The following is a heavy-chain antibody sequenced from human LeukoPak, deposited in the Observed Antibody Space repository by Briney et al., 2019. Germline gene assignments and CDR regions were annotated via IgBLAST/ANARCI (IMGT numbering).Heavy chain of an antibody. D-gene: IGHD6-19*01. CDR3: AKAAGYSSRYYFDY. CDR1: GFTFDDYA. Sequence: PGRSLRLSCAASGFTFDDYAMHWVRHAPGEGLEWVSGISWNSGSIGYADSVKGRFTISRDNAKNSLYLQMNSLRAEDTALYYCAKAAGYSSRYYFDYWGQGTLVTVSS. CDR2: ISWNSGSI. J-gene: IGHJ4*02. V-gene: IGHV3-9*01.